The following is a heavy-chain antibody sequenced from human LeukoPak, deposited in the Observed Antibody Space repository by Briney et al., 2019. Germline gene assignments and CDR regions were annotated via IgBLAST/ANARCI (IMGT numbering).Heavy chain of an antibody. Sequence: SETLSLTCAVYGGSFSGYYWSWIRQPPGKGLEWIGEINHSGSTNYIPSLKSRVTISVDTCKNQFYLKLSSVTAADTAVYYCARTPYYMVRGVNNYFDYWGQGTLVTVSS. J-gene: IGHJ4*02. CDR3: ARTPYYMVRGVNNYFDY. CDR2: INHSGST. CDR1: GGSFSGYY. D-gene: IGHD3-10*01. V-gene: IGHV4-34*01.